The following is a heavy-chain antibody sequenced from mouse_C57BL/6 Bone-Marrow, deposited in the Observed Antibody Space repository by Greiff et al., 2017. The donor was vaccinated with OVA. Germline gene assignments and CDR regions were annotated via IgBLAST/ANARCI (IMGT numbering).Heavy chain of an antibody. CDR2: IWRGGST. V-gene: IGHV2-5*01. CDR1: GFSLTSYG. J-gene: IGHJ1*03. CDR3: AKMWRGWYFDV. Sequence: VQLQQSGPGLVQPSQSLSITCTVSGFSLTSYGVHWVRQSPGKGLEWLGVIWRGGSTDYNEAFMSRLSITKDNSKSQVFFKMNSLQADDTAIYYCAKMWRGWYFDVWGTGTTVTVSS.